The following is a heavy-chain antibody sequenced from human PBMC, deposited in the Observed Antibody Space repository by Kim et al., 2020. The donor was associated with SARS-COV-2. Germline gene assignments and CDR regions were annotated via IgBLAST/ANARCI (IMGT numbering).Heavy chain of an antibody. J-gene: IGHJ4*02. V-gene: IGHV3-11*01. CDR3: ARDGDFGGNSESYFDY. CDR1: GFTLSDHY. D-gene: IGHD2-21*02. Sequence: GGSLRLSCVASGFTLSDHYMSWIRQAPGKGLEWLSFIGSDGTTTYYANSVKGRFTVSKDNAKNLLYLHMNSLSAEDTAVYYCARDGDFGGNSESYFDYWGQGTLVTVSS. CDR2: IGSDGTTT.